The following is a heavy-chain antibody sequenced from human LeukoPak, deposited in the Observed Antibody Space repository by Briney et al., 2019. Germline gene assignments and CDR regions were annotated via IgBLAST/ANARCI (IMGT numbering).Heavy chain of an antibody. Sequence: GGSLRLSCAASGFTFSSYGMHWVRQAPGKGLEWVAFIRYDGSNKYYADSVKGRFTISRDNSRDTLYLQMISLRAVDTAVYYCAKSAVGATLGDYWGQGTPVTVSS. V-gene: IGHV3-30*02. CDR2: IRYDGSNK. CDR3: AKSAVGATLGDY. J-gene: IGHJ4*02. CDR1: GFTFSSYG. D-gene: IGHD1-26*01.